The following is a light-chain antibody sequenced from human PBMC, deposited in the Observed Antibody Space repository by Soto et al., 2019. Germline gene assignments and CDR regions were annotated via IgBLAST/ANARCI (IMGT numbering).Light chain of an antibody. CDR2: GAS. J-gene: IGKJ5*01. Sequence: EIVLTQSPGTLSLSPGERATLSCRTSQSVSINDLAWYQQKPGQAPRLLIYGASTRATGFPARFSGSGSGTDFTLTISSLEPEDFAVYYCQQRSNWPSITFGQGTRLEIK. CDR3: QQRSNWPSIT. CDR1: QSVSIND. V-gene: IGKV3D-20*02.